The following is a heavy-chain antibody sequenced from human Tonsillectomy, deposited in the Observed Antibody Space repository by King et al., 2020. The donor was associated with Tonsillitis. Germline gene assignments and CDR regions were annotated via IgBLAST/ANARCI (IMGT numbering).Heavy chain of an antibody. V-gene: IGHV3-74*01. J-gene: IGHJ4*02. CDR1: GFTFSSSW. Sequence: VQLVESGGGLVQPGGSLRLSCAASGFTFSSSWMHWVRQAPGKGLVWVSRINSDGSSTSYADSVQGRLNISRENAKNTLYRQMNSLRAEDTAVYYCVTQLITMVQWGPGTLVTVSS. CDR2: INSDGSST. D-gene: IGHD3-10*01. CDR3: VTQLITMVQ.